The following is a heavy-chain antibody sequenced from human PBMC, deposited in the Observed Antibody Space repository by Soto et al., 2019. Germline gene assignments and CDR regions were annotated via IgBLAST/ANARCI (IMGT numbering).Heavy chain of an antibody. Sequence: AGGSLRLSCAASGFTFSSYAMSWVRQAPGKGLEWVSAISGSGGSTYYADSVKGRFTISRDNSKNTLYLQMNSLRAEDTAVYYCAKDQRGQGAFDIWGQGTMVTVSS. V-gene: IGHV3-23*01. J-gene: IGHJ3*02. CDR1: GFTFSSYA. CDR3: AKDQRGQGAFDI. CDR2: ISGSGGST.